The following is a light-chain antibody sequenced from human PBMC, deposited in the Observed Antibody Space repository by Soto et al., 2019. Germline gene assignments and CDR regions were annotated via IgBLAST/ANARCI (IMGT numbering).Light chain of an antibody. CDR1: SSNIGSNT. Sequence: QSVLTQPPSASGTPGQRVTISCSGSSSNIGSNTVNWYQQLPGTAPKLLISGNYERPSGVPDRFSGSKSGTSASLAISGLQSEDEADYYCAAGDDSLDGVLFGGGTKLTVL. CDR2: GNY. V-gene: IGLV1-44*01. J-gene: IGLJ2*01. CDR3: AAGDDSLDGVL.